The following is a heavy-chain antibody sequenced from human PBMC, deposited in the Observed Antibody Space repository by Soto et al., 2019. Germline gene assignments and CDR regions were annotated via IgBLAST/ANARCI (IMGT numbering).Heavy chain of an antibody. D-gene: IGHD1-26*01. Sequence: QLQLQESGPGLVKPSETLSLTCTVSGGSISSSSYYWGWIRQPPGKGLEWIGSIYYSGSTYYNPSLKSRVTISVDTSKNQFSLKLSSVTAADTAVYYCARKTLVGATETADYWGQGTLVTVSS. J-gene: IGHJ4*02. CDR1: GGSISSSSYY. V-gene: IGHV4-39*01. CDR2: IYYSGST. CDR3: ARKTLVGATETADY.